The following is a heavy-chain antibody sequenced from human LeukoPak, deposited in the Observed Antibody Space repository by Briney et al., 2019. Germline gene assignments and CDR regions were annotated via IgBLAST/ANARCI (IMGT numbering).Heavy chain of an antibody. CDR1: GLTFSNYW. V-gene: IGHV3-74*01. CDR2: ISNDGTST. Sequence: PGGSLRLSCAVSGLTFSNYWMHWVRQAPGKGLVWVSRISNDGTSTSYADSVKGRFTISRDNAKNTLYLQMNSLRAGDTAVYYCARDLMVRGGGFYYYYYGMDVWGQGTTVTVSS. D-gene: IGHD3-10*01. J-gene: IGHJ6*02. CDR3: ARDLMVRGGGFYYYYYGMDV.